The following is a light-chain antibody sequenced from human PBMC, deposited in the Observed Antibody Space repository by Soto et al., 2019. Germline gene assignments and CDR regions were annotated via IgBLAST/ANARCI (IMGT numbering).Light chain of an antibody. CDR1: QTVRNNS. V-gene: IGKV3-20*01. CDR3: QQFSSYPLT. CDR2: DAS. J-gene: IGKJ4*01. Sequence: EFVLTQSPGTLSLSPGESATLSCRASQTVRNNSLAWYQQKPGQAPRLLIYDASSRATGIPDRFSGGGSGTDFTLTISRLEPEDFAVYYCQQFSSYPLTFGGGTKVEIK.